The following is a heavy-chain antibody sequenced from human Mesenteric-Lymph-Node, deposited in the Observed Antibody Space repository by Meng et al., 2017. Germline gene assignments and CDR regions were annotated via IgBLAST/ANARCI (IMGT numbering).Heavy chain of an antibody. Sequence: AAVKVSCKASGYTFTSYAMNWVRQAPGQGLEWMGWINTNTGNPTYAQGFTGRFVFSLDTSVSTAYLQISSLKAEDTAVYYCARSFLGAGYCSSTSCFEHYYYYYGMDVWGQGTTVTVSS. CDR2: INTNTGNP. CDR3: ARSFLGAGYCSSTSCFEHYYYYYGMDV. V-gene: IGHV7-4-1*02. J-gene: IGHJ6*02. CDR1: GYTFTSYA. D-gene: IGHD2-2*01.